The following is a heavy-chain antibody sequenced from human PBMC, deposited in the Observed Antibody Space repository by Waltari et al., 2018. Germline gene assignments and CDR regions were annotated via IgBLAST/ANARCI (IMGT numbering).Heavy chain of an antibody. J-gene: IGHJ5*02. CDR3: ARVTNWFDP. V-gene: IGHV4-4*02. Sequence: QVQLQESGPGLVKPSGTLSLTCAVPGGSVSSSNWWSWVRHPRGTGLEWIGEIYHSGSTNYNPSLKTRVTISVYKYKNQFSLKLSSVTAADTSVYYCARVTNWFDPWGQGTLVTVSS. CDR1: GGSVSSSNW. CDR2: IYHSGST.